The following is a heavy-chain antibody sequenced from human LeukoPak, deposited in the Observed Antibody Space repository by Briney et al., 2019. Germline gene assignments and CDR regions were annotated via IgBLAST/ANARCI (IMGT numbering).Heavy chain of an antibody. CDR1: GGSISSYY. V-gene: IGHV4-4*07. D-gene: IGHD2-2*01. CDR2: IYTSETT. Sequence: PSETLSLTCTVSGGSISSYYWGWIRQPAGKGLEWIGRIYTSETTNYNPSLKSRVTMSVDTSKNQFSLNLISVTAADTAVYYCARHFQYQLLLDYYYMDVWGKGTTVTVSS. CDR3: ARHFQYQLLLDYYYMDV. J-gene: IGHJ6*03.